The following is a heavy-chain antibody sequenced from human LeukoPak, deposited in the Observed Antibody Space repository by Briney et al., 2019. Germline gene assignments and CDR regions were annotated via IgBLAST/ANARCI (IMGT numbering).Heavy chain of an antibody. V-gene: IGHV4-4*09. CDR2: IYNSGTT. Sequence: PSETLSLTCAVSGGSTSSYFWSWIRQTPGKGLEWIGYIYNSGTTNYNPSLKSRVTISVDTSKNQFSLHLSSVTAADTAVYYCARGTIEARLGYWGQGTLVTVSS. CDR1: GGSTSSYF. CDR3: ARGTIEARLGY. D-gene: IGHD6-6*01. J-gene: IGHJ4*02.